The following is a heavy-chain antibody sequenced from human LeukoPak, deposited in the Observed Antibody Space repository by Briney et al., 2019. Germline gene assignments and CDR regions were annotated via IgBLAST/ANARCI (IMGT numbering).Heavy chain of an antibody. CDR2: INPNSGGT. CDR1: GYTFTGCY. CDR3: ASLGSPDHPFHY. D-gene: IGHD3-16*01. J-gene: IGHJ4*02. Sequence: ASVKVSCKASGYTFTGCYMHWVRQAPGQGLEWMGWINPNSGGTNYAQKFQGRVTMTRDTSNNQAYMELSRLGSDDTAVYYCASLGSPDHPFHYWAQETLVPVSS. V-gene: IGHV1-2*02.